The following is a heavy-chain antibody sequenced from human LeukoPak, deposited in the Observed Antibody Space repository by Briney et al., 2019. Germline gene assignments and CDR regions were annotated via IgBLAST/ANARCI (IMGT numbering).Heavy chain of an antibody. J-gene: IGHJ4*02. V-gene: IGHV4-4*07. CDR3: ARNGGSGTYYDGSFDY. Sequence: PSETLSLTCTVSGGSISSYYWSWIRQSAGKGLEWIGRIYTSGSANYNPSLKSRVTMSVDTSKNQFSLKLSSVTAADTAVYYCARNGGSGTYYDGSFDYWGQGTLVTVSS. D-gene: IGHD1-26*01. CDR1: GGSISSYY. CDR2: IYTSGSA.